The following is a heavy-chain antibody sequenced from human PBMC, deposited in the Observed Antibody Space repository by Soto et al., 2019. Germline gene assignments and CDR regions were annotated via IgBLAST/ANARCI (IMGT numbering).Heavy chain of an antibody. D-gene: IGHD2-2*01. CDR3: ARDKGAPLPAARNYYYYGMDV. CDR2: IIPIFGTA. CDR1: GGTFSSYA. J-gene: IGHJ6*02. Sequence: SVKVSCKASGGTFSSYAISWVRQAPGQGLEWMGGIIPIFGTANYAQKFQGRVTITADESTSTAYMELSSLRSEDTAVYYCARDKGAPLPAARNYYYYGMDVWGQGTTVTSP. V-gene: IGHV1-69*13.